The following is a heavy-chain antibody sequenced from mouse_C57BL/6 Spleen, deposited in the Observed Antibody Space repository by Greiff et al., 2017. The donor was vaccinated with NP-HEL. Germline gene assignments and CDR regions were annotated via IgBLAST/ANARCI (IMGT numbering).Heavy chain of an antibody. CDR3: VSRTWSFAY. J-gene: IGHJ3*01. CDR2: IRSKSNNYAT. V-gene: IGHV10-1*01. CDR1: GYSFTNYA. Sequence: EVQGVESGGGLVQPKGSLKLSCAASGYSFTNYAMNWVRQAPGKGLEWVARIRSKSNNYATYYADSVKDRFTISRDESESMLYLQMNDLKTVDTAMYSCVSRTWSFAYWGQGTLVTVSA.